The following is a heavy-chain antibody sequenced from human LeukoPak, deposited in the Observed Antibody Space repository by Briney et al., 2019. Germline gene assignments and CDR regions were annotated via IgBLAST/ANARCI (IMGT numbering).Heavy chain of an antibody. CDR2: ISYDGSNK. CDR3: AKDIVAWGDYVFDY. CDR1: GFTFSSYG. D-gene: IGHD4-17*01. J-gene: IGHJ4*02. Sequence: QTGGSLRLSCAASGFTFSSYGMHWVRQAPGKGLEWVAVISYDGSNKYYADSVKGRFTISRDNSKNTLYLQMDSLRAEDTAVYYCAKDIVAWGDYVFDYWGQGTLVTVSS. V-gene: IGHV3-30*18.